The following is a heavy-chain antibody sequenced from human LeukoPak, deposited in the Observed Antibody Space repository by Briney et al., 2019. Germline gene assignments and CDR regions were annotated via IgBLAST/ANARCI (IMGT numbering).Heavy chain of an antibody. D-gene: IGHD5-18*01. Sequence: PGGSLRLSCAASGFTFTTYSMHCVRQAPGKGLEWVAIVSYDPSKQKYADSVRGRFTISRDNSNNILYLQLNSLRVEDTAIYYCARGSSPWGYTYGYLDFWGQGTLVSVSS. V-gene: IGHV3-30*04. J-gene: IGHJ4*02. CDR2: VSYDPSKQ. CDR3: ARGSSPWGYTYGYLDF. CDR1: GFTFTTYS.